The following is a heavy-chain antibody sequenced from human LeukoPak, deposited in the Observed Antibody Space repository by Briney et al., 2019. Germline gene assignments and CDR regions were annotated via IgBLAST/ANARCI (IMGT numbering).Heavy chain of an antibody. CDR2: TYYSGST. V-gene: IGHV4-59*01. CDR3: ARVSYDSSGYTLDY. Sequence: SETLSLTCTVSGGSISSYYWSWIRQPRGKGLEWIGYTYYSGSTNYNPSLKSRVTISVDTSKNQFSLKLTSVTAADTAVYYCARVSYDSSGYTLDYWGQGTLVTVSS. CDR1: GGSISSYY. J-gene: IGHJ4*02. D-gene: IGHD3-22*01.